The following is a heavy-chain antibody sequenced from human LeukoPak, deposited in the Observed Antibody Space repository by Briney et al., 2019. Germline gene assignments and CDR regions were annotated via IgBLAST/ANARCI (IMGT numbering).Heavy chain of an antibody. Sequence: PGGSLRLSCAASGFTFSSYWMHWVRQAPGKGLVWVSRINSDGSSTNYADSVKGRFTISRDNSKNTLYLQMNSLRAEDTAVYYCAKGPSGSGWYYFDYWGQGTLVTVSS. CDR2: INSDGSST. CDR1: GFTFSSYW. D-gene: IGHD6-19*01. J-gene: IGHJ4*02. V-gene: IGHV3-74*01. CDR3: AKGPSGSGWYYFDY.